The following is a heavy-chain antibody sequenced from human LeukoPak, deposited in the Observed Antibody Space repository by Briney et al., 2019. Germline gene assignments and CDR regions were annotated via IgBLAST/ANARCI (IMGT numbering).Heavy chain of an antibody. V-gene: IGHV3-9*01. Sequence: GGSLRLSCAASGFTFDDYAMHWVRQAPGKGLEWVSGISWNSGSIGYADSVKGRFTISRDNAKNSLYLQMNSLRAEDTAVYYCARRATAIGGVDYYYMDVWGKGTAVTVSS. D-gene: IGHD3-16*01. CDR3: ARRATAIGGVDYYYMDV. CDR1: GFTFDDYA. J-gene: IGHJ6*03. CDR2: ISWNSGSI.